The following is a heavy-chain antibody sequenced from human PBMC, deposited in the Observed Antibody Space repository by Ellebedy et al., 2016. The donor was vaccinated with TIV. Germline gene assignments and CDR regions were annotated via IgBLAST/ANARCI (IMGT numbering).Heavy chain of an antibody. D-gene: IGHD3-22*01. J-gene: IGHJ4*02. CDR3: ARDELDNRGYHYDY. CDR1: GYTFITFG. Sequence: AASVKVSCKASGYTFITFGISWVRQAPGQGLEWMGWINPYNGYTKYVEKFQGRVTVTTDTSTSTAYMKLTSLRSDDTAVYYCARDELDNRGYHYDYWGQGTLVTVSS. CDR2: INPYNGYT. V-gene: IGHV1-18*01.